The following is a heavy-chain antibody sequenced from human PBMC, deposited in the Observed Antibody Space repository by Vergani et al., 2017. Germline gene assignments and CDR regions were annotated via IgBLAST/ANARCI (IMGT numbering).Heavy chain of an antibody. J-gene: IGHJ6*02. CDR3: ARDFEAARSDNFYYGMDV. V-gene: IGHV4-39*07. CDR2: IYYSGST. CDR1: GGSISSSSYY. D-gene: IGHD6-6*01. Sequence: QVQLQESGPGLVKPSQTLSLTCTVSGGSISSSSYYWGWIRQPPGKGLEWIGSIYYSGSTYYNPSLKSRVTISVDTSKNQFSLKLSSVTAADTAVYYCARDFEAARSDNFYYGMDVWGQGTTVTVSS.